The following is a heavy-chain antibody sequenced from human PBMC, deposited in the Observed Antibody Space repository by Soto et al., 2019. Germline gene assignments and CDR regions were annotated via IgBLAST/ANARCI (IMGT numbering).Heavy chain of an antibody. CDR1: GFTFINYA. D-gene: IGHD6-19*01. CDR2: IGGGDGST. V-gene: IGHV3-23*01. CDR3: ASGQQWLAYGMDV. Sequence: EVQLLESGGGLVQPGGSLRLSCAASGFTFINYAMSWVRQAPGKGLEWVSTIGGGDGSTYYADSVKGRFTISRDNSNSALYLQMNSLRAEDTAVYYCASGQQWLAYGMDVWGQGTTVTVSS. J-gene: IGHJ6*02.